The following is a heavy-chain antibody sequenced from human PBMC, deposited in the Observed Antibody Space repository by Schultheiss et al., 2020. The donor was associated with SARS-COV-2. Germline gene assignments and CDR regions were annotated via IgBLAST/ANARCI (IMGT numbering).Heavy chain of an antibody. Sequence: GGSLRLSCSASGFTFSRYAMHWVRQAPGKGLEYVSAISSNGGSTYYADYVKGRFTISRDNSKNTLYLQMSSLRAEDTAVYYCVKSQYYYGSGSYSTYYYYYGMDVWGQGTTVTVSS. CDR1: GFTFSRYA. CDR2: ISSNGGST. D-gene: IGHD3-10*01. V-gene: IGHV3-64D*06. CDR3: VKSQYYYGSGSYSTYYYYYGMDV. J-gene: IGHJ6*02.